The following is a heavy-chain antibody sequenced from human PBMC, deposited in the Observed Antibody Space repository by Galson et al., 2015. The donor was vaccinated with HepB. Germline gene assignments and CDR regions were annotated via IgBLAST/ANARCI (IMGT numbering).Heavy chain of an antibody. V-gene: IGHV1-69*13. CDR1: GNTFSSYG. Sequence: SVKVSCKASGNTFSSYGISWVRQAPGQGLEWMGGIIPIFGTANYAQKFQGRVTINADESTSTAYMELSSLRSEDTAIYYCARVQRDWSVFYYMDVWGKGTTVTVSS. CDR3: ARVQRDWSVFYYMDV. CDR2: IIPIFGTA. D-gene: IGHD2-21*02. J-gene: IGHJ6*03.